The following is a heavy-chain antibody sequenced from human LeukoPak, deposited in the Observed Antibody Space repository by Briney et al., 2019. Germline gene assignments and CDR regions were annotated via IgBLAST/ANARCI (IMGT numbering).Heavy chain of an antibody. J-gene: IGHJ1*01. CDR1: GGTFSSYA. CDR3: ARASLGYYDSSGYPAEYFQH. Sequence: GASVKVSCKASGGTFSSYAISWVRQAPGQGLEWMGRIIPIFGTANYAQKFRDRVTITTDKSTSTAYMELSSLRSEDSAVYYCARASLGYYDSSGYPAEYFQHWGQGTLVTVSS. D-gene: IGHD3-22*01. V-gene: IGHV1-69*05. CDR2: IIPIFGTA.